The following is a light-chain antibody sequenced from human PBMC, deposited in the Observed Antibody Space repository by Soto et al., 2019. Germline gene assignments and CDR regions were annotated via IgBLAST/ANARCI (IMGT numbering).Light chain of an antibody. CDR2: GAS. V-gene: IGKV3-15*01. CDR3: QQYNNWPRT. J-gene: IGKJ1*01. Sequence: EIVMTQSPASLSVSPGERAIVSCRAGQSISSDLAWYQQKPDQAPRLLIYGASTRATGVPSRFSGSGSGTEFILTISSLQSEDFGVYYCQQYNNWPRTFGRGTKVEV. CDR1: QSISSD.